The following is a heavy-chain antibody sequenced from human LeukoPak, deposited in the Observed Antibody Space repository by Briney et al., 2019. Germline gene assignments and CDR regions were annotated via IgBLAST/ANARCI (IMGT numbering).Heavy chain of an antibody. CDR1: GFTFSSYW. D-gene: IGHD1-26*01. Sequence: GGSLRLSCAASGFTFSSYWMSWVRQAPGKGLEWVANIKQDGSEKYYVDSVKGRFTISRDNAKNSLFLQMNSLRAEDTAVYYCARVEGIVGATTFSYWGQGILDTVSS. CDR3: ARVEGIVGATTFSY. CDR2: IKQDGSEK. J-gene: IGHJ4*02. V-gene: IGHV3-7*01.